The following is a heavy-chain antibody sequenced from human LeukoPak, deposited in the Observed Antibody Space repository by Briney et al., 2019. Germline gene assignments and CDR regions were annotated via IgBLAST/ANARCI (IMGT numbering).Heavy chain of an antibody. Sequence: PGGSLRLSCATSGFTFSGSVIDWVRQASGKGLEWVGRITNKAYNYATTHAASVKGRFSVFRDDSKNTAYLQMNSLKTEDTAVYYCTRLNTYTYGANFDYWGQGTLVTVSS. J-gene: IGHJ4*02. V-gene: IGHV3-73*01. CDR1: GFTFSGSV. D-gene: IGHD5-18*01. CDR3: TRLNTYTYGANFDY. CDR2: ITNKAYNYAT.